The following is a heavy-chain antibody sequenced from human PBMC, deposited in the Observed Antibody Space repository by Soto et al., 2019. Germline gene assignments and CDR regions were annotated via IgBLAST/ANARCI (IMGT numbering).Heavy chain of an antibody. CDR2: IYSIGRT. CDR1: GGSISSYY. Sequence: PSETLSLTCSVSGGSISSYYCSWILHPPGKGLEWIGIIYSIGRTYYTPPLKSRVAISVDTSKNQFSLQLTSVTAADSGVYYCRRSSRYGTDVWGQGTTVTVSS. D-gene: IGHD6-13*01. J-gene: IGHJ6*02. V-gene: IGHV4-59*04. CDR3: RRSSRYGTDV.